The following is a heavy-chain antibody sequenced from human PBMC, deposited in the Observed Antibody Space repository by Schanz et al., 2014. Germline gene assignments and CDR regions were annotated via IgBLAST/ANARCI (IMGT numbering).Heavy chain of an antibody. CDR3: ARHGGIPYYPMDV. CDR1: GASISSGGYY. J-gene: IGHJ6*02. Sequence: QVQLQESGPGLVKPSQTLSLTCTVSGASISSGGYYWDWIRLLPGKGLEWIGYISYSGSTSFNPSLKGRLTMSVDTSKNQCSLRLSSVTAADTAVYYCARHGGIPYYPMDVWGQGTTVTVSS. CDR2: ISYSGST. V-gene: IGHV4-31*03. D-gene: IGHD3-16*01.